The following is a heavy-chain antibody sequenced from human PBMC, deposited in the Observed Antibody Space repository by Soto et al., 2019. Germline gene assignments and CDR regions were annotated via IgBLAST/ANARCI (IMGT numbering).Heavy chain of an antibody. CDR1: GYTFSSYG. V-gene: IGHV1-18*01. J-gene: IGHJ4*02. CDR3: AREWDNKSEHSSGWYDDF. D-gene: IGHD6-19*01. CDR2: ISGYSGHT. Sequence: ASVKVSCKASGYTFSSYGISWVRQAPGQGLEWMGWISGYSGHTYYAQKFQGRVTMTTDASTNTVYMELRSLRSDDTAVYYCAREWDNKSEHSSGWYDDFWGQGTLVTVSS.